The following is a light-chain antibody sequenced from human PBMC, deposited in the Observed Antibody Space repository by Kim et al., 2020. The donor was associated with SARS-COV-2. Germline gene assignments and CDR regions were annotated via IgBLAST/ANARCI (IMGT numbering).Light chain of an antibody. Sequence: PRHTASITCSGDKLGDKYACWYQQKPGHSPVLVIYQDSKRPSGIPERFSGSNSGNTATLTISGTQAMDEADYYCQAWDSSTADVVFGGGTKLTVL. CDR2: QDS. J-gene: IGLJ2*01. CDR1: KLGDKY. CDR3: QAWDSSTADVV. V-gene: IGLV3-1*01.